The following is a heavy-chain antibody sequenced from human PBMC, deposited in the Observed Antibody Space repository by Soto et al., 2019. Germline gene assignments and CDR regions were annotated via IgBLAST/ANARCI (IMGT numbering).Heavy chain of an antibody. CDR3: TTDGITDTAMVTGYYGMDV. CDR2: ISSYNGDT. D-gene: IGHD5-18*01. J-gene: IGHJ6*02. Sequence: GASVKVSCKASGYTFTRSGISWVRQAPGQGPEWMGWISSYNGDTNYAQTFQGRVTMTTDTSTSTAYMELRSLRSDDTAVYYCTTDGITDTAMVTGYYGMDVWGQGTTVTVSS. V-gene: IGHV1-18*01. CDR1: GYTFTRSG.